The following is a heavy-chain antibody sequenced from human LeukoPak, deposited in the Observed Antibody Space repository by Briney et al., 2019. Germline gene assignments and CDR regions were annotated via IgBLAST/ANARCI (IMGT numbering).Heavy chain of an antibody. CDR1: GGSISSGGYS. CDR2: IYHSGRT. V-gene: IGHV4-30-2*01. CDR3: ARGGYSYGNNWFDP. Sequence: SQTLSLTCAVSGGSISSGGYSWSWIRQPPGKGLEWIGNIYHSGRTYYNPSLKSRVTISVDRSKIQFSLKLSSVTAADTAVYYCARGGYSYGNNWFDPWGQGTLVTVSS. J-gene: IGHJ5*02. D-gene: IGHD5-18*01.